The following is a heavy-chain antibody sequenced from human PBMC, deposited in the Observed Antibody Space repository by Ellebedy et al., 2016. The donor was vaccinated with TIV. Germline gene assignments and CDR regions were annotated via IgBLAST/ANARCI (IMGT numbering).Heavy chain of an antibody. J-gene: IGHJ5*02. V-gene: IGHV4-39*07. CDR3: ARGGGYCSGGSCYSQWLLPKYLNGFDP. CDR2: INHSGST. Sequence: MPSETLSLTCTVSGGSISSSSYYWGWIRQPPGKGLEWIGEINHSGSTNYNPSLKSRVTISVDTSKNQFSLKLSSVTAADTAVYYCARGGGYCSGGSCYSQWLLPKYLNGFDPWGQGTLVTVSS. D-gene: IGHD2-15*01. CDR1: GGSISSSSYY.